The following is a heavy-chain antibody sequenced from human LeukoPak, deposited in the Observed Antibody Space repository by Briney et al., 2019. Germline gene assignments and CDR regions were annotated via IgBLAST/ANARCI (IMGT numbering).Heavy chain of an antibody. CDR2: IYTSGST. CDR1: GGSIRGYY. D-gene: IGHD2-15*01. Sequence: SETLSLTCTVSGGSIRGYYWSWIRQPAGKGLEWIGRIYTSGSTNYNPSLKSRVTMSVDTSNNQFSLKLNSVSAADTAVYYCARGSQLLHYFDYWGQGTLVTVSS. J-gene: IGHJ4*02. V-gene: IGHV4-4*07. CDR3: ARGSQLLHYFDY.